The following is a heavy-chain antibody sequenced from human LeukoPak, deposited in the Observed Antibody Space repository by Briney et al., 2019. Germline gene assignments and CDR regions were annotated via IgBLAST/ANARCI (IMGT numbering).Heavy chain of an antibody. CDR3: ARNPRIVVVTANFGDDAFDI. Sequence: SGGSLRLSCAASGFTFDDYGMSWVRQAPGKGLEWVSGIRNGDSTDYADSVKGRFTISRDNAKNSLYLQMNSLRAEDTALYYCARNPRIVVVTANFGDDAFDIWGQGTMVTVSS. J-gene: IGHJ3*02. CDR1: GFTFDDYG. CDR2: IRNGDST. D-gene: IGHD2-21*02. V-gene: IGHV3-20*04.